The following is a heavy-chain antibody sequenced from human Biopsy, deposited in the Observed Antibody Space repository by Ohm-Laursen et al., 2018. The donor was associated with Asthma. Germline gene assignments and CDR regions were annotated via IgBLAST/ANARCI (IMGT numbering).Heavy chain of an antibody. CDR2: INSVFGTT. D-gene: IGHD2-2*01. V-gene: IGHV1-69*13. Sequence: SVKVSCKSLGGTFNTYVIGWVRQAPGQGLEWMGGINSVFGTTTYPQKFQDRVTITADDSTSTVYMELSSLRSEDTAAYYCARKAGSCISRTCYSLDFWGQGTLDTVSS. CDR1: GGTFNTYV. CDR3: ARKAGSCISRTCYSLDF. J-gene: IGHJ4*02.